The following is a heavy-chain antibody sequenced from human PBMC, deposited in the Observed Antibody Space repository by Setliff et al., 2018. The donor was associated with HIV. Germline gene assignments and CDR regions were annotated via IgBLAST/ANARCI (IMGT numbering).Heavy chain of an antibody. V-gene: IGHV3-21*01. J-gene: IGHJ3*01. D-gene: IGHD6-6*01. CDR2: ISSTSTYI. CDR1: GFTFNTYS. CDR3: ARDIPPEYPGFDL. Sequence: GGSLRLSCAASGFTFNTYSLNWVRQAPGKGLEWFSSISSTSTYIYYADSVKGRFTISRDNAKRSLYLQMNSLRVEDTAVYYCARDIPPEYPGFDLWGQGTVVTVSS.